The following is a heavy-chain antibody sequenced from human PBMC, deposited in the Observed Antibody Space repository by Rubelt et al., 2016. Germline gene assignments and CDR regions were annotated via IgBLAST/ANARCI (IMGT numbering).Heavy chain of an antibody. V-gene: IGHV4-30-2*01. CDR2: IYHSGST. D-gene: IGHD3-10*01. Sequence: QLQLQESGSGLVKPSQTLSLTCAVSGGSISSGGYSWSWIRQPPGKGLEWIGYIYHSGSTYYNPALKSRGTISVDTSKKQFSWKLSSVTAADTAVYYCARQGMVRGVRAFDIWGQGTMVTVSS. CDR1: GGSISSGGYS. J-gene: IGHJ3*02. CDR3: ARQGMVRGVRAFDI.